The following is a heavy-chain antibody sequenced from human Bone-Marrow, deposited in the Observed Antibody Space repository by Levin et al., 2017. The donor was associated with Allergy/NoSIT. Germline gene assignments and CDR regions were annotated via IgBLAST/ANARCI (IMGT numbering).Heavy chain of an antibody. D-gene: IGHD4-17*01. Sequence: GESLKISCQASGYTFTSYSIHWLRQAPGQGLEWMGWINAGNGNTKFAQEFQGRVTITWDTSANTAYMELTSLRSEDTGMYFCARDHDYGPTFDYWGQGTLVTVSS. CDR2: INAGNGNT. CDR1: GYTFTSYS. CDR3: ARDHDYGPTFDY. V-gene: IGHV1-3*01. J-gene: IGHJ4*02.